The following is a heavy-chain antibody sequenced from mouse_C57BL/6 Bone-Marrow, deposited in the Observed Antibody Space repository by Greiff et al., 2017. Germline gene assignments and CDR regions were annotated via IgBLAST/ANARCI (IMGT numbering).Heavy chain of an antibody. CDR1: GFNIKDDY. D-gene: IGHD3-2*02. V-gene: IGHV14-4*01. J-gene: IGHJ4*01. CDR3: TTTDSSGYGYAMDD. Sequence: VQLQQSGAELVRPGASVKLSCTASGFNIKDDYMHWVKQRPEQGLEWIGWIDPENGDTEYASKFQGKATITADTSSNTAYLQLSSLTSEDTAVYYCTTTDSSGYGYAMDDWGQGTSVTVSS. CDR2: IDPENGDT.